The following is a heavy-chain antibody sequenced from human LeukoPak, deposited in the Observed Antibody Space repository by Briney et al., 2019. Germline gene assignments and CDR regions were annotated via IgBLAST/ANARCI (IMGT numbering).Heavy chain of an antibody. Sequence: ASVKVSCKASGYTFTGYYMHWVRQAPGQGLEWMGRINPNSVGTNSAQKCQGTVTVTRDTSISTAYMELSRLRSDDTAVYYCAREGSGSYSDHWGQGTLVTVSS. J-gene: IGHJ4*02. CDR3: AREGSGSYSDH. CDR2: INPNSVGT. D-gene: IGHD1-26*01. V-gene: IGHV1-2*06. CDR1: GYTFTGYY.